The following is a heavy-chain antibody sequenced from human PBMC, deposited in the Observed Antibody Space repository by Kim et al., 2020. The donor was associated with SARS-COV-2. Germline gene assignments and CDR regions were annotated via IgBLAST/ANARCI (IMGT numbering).Heavy chain of an antibody. D-gene: IGHD3-10*01. Sequence: YSQNWQGRVTITRDTSATTAYMELSRLTSKDTAVYYCAREGSGSYNWLDPWGQGTLVTVSS. J-gene: IGHJ5*02. V-gene: IGHV1-3*01. CDR3: AREGSGSYNWLDP.